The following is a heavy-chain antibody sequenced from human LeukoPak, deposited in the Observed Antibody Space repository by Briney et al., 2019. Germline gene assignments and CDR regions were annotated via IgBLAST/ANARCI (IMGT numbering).Heavy chain of an antibody. CDR3: ASRYDSSGYYHLSVFDY. J-gene: IGHJ4*02. D-gene: IGHD3-22*01. CDR2: IYYSGST. V-gene: IGHV4-39*07. CDR1: GGSISSSSYY. Sequence: SETLSLTCTVSGGSISSSSYYWGWIRQPPGKGLEWIGSIYYSGSTYYNPSLKSRVTISVDTSKNQFSLKLSSVTAADTAVYYCASRYDSSGYYHLSVFDYWGQGTLVTVSS.